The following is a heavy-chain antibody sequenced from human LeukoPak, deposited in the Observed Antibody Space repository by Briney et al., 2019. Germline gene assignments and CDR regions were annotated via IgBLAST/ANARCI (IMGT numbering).Heavy chain of an antibody. CDR2: IYYSGST. J-gene: IGHJ4*02. CDR1: GGSISSYY. D-gene: IGHD3-16*01. CDR3: AGQGGRGYFDY. V-gene: IGHV4-59*08. Sequence: SETLSLTCTVSGGSISSYYWSWIRQPPGKGLEWIGNIYYSGSTNYNPSLKSRVTISVDTSKNQFSLKLSSVTAADTAVYYCAGQGGRGYFDYWGQGTLVTVSS.